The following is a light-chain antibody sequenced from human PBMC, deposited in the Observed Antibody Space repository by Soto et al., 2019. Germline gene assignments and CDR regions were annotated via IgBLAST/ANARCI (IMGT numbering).Light chain of an antibody. V-gene: IGKV3-11*01. CDR1: LNVNSY. CDR3: QQRQYWPPIT. CDR2: DAS. Sequence: VFTQSPATLSLSPGERATLSCRASLNVNSYLAWYQQKPGQAPRLLIYDASNRAAGIPARFSGSGSGTDFTLTISSLEPEDFAIYYCQQRQYWPPITFGQGTRLENK. J-gene: IGKJ5*01.